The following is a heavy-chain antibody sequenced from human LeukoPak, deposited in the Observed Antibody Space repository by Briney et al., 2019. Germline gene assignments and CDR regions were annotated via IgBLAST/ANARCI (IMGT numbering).Heavy chain of an antibody. V-gene: IGHV4-59*08. CDR2: IYYNGST. CDR3: ARHGRYSGYDLGSMYFDY. J-gene: IGHJ4*02. CDR1: GGSISSYY. Sequence: PSETLSLTCTVSGGSISSYYWSWIRQPPGKGLEWIGYIYYNGSTNYNPSLKSRVTISVDTSKNQFSLKLSSVTAADTAVYYCARHGRYSGYDLGSMYFDYWGQGTLVTVSS. D-gene: IGHD5-12*01.